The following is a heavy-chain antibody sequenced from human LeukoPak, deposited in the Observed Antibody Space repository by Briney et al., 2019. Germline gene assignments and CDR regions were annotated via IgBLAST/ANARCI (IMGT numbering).Heavy chain of an antibody. CDR1: GFTFSSYA. CDR3: AKGRAGGVRRVIPYYFDY. Sequence: GGSLRLSCAASGFTFSSYAMSWVRQAPGKGLEWVSAISGSGGSTYYADSVKGRFTISRDNSKNTLYLQMNSLRAEDTAVYYCAKGRAGGVRRVIPYYFDYWGQGTLVTVSS. D-gene: IGHD3-10*01. J-gene: IGHJ4*02. CDR2: ISGSGGST. V-gene: IGHV3-23*01.